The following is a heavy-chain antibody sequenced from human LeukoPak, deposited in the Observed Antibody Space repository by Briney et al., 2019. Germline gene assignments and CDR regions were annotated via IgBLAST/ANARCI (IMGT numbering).Heavy chain of an antibody. V-gene: IGHV4-59*01. D-gene: IGHD3-22*01. CDR2: IYYSGST. Sequence: PSETLSLTCTVSGGSISSYYWSWIRQPPGKGLEWIGYIYYSGSTNYNPSLKSRVTISVDTSKNQFSLKLSSVTAADTAVYYCAGHYYDSSGYYYHFDYWGQGTLVTVSS. J-gene: IGHJ4*02. CDR3: AGHYYDSSGYYYHFDY. CDR1: GGSISSYY.